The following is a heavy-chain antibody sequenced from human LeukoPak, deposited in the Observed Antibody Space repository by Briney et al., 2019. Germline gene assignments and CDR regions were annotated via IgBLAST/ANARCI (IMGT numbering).Heavy chain of an antibody. D-gene: IGHD3-22*01. V-gene: IGHV5-51*01. J-gene: IGHJ3*02. CDR2: IYPGDSDT. Sequence: EXXKISCKGSGYSFTSYWIGWVRQMPGKGLEWMGIIYPGDSDTRYSPSFQGQVTISADKSISTAYLQWSSLKASDTAMYYCARQAHSGYWVLNAFDIWGQGTMVTVSS. CDR3: ARQAHSGYWVLNAFDI. CDR1: GYSFTSYW.